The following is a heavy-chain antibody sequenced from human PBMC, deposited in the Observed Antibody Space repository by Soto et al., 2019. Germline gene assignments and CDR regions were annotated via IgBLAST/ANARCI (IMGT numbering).Heavy chain of an antibody. Sequence: EVQLVESGGGLVQPGGSLRLSCVVSGFAFSTYSMNWVRQAPGKGLEWISYISGNSRDIYYADSVKGRFTISRDNAKNSLYLQMHSLRDEDTAVYYCSGLDFYYYAMDVWGQGTTVTVSS. CDR1: GFAFSTYS. CDR2: ISGNSRDI. J-gene: IGHJ6*02. V-gene: IGHV3-48*02. CDR3: SGLDFYYYAMDV.